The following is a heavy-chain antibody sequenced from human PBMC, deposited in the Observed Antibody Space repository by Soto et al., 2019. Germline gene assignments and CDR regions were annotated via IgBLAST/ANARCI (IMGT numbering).Heavy chain of an antibody. Sequence: GGSLRLSCAASGFTFSSYGMHWVRQAPGKGLEWVAVISNDGSNKYNADTVKGRFTISRDNSKNKLYLQMNSLRAEDTAVYYCAKDHNPVRVAVAGSLDYWGQGTLVTVSS. V-gene: IGHV3-30*18. CDR1: GFTFSSYG. D-gene: IGHD6-19*01. CDR2: ISNDGSNK. J-gene: IGHJ4*02. CDR3: AKDHNPVRVAVAGSLDY.